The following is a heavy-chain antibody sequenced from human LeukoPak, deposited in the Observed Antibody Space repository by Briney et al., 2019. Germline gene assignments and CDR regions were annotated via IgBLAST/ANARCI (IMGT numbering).Heavy chain of an antibody. D-gene: IGHD6-25*01. CDR3: ARDPIAAEPDYFDY. J-gene: IGHJ4*02. CDR2: IFDERNK. V-gene: IGHV3-30*04. Sequence: GRSVRLSCSASGFTFGTYAMHWVRQAPGKGLEWVAVIFDERNKFVADSVKGRFTISRDNFKNTLYLEMNSLRDEDTAVYYCARDPIAAEPDYFDYWGQGTLVSVSS. CDR1: GFTFGTYA.